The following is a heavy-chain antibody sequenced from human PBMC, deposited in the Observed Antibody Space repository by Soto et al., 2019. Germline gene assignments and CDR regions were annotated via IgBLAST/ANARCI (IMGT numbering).Heavy chain of an antibody. Sequence: PGGSLRLSCAASGFTFSSYGMHWVRQAPGKGLEWVAVISYDGSNKYYADSVKGRFTISRDNSKNTLYLQMNSLRAEDTAVYYCAKDAYGDYGMDVWGQGTTVTVSS. D-gene: IGHD4-17*01. CDR2: ISYDGSNK. J-gene: IGHJ6*02. V-gene: IGHV3-30*18. CDR1: GFTFSSYG. CDR3: AKDAYGDYGMDV.